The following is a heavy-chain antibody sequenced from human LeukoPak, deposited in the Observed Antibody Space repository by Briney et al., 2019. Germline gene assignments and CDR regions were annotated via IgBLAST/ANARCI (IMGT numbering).Heavy chain of an antibody. D-gene: IGHD6-6*01. Sequence: SVKVSCKASGGTFSSYAISWVRQAPGQGLEWMGGIIPIFGTANYAQKFQGRVTMTRNTSISTAYMELSSLRSEDTAVYYCAREGSSSDYYYYGMDVWGQGTTVTVSS. V-gene: IGHV1-69*05. J-gene: IGHJ6*02. CDR1: GGTFSSYA. CDR2: IIPIFGTA. CDR3: AREGSSSDYYYYGMDV.